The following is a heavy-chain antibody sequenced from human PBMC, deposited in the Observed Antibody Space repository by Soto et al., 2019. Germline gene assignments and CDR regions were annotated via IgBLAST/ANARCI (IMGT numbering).Heavy chain of an antibody. D-gene: IGHD5-18*01. CDR2: IYHSGST. J-gene: IGHJ2*01. CDR1: GGSISSGGYS. V-gene: IGHV4-30-2*01. CDR3: ARASRGYSYALEGWYFDL. Sequence: QLQLQESGSGLVKPSQTLSLTCAVSGGSISSGGYSWSWIRQPPGKGLEWIGYIYHSGSTYYNPSLKSRVTISVDRSKNQFSLKLSSVTAADTAVYYCARASRGYSYALEGWYFDLWGRDTLVTVSS.